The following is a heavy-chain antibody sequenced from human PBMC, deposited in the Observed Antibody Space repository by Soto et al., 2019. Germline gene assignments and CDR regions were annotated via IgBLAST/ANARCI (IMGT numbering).Heavy chain of an antibody. CDR1: GGPMRNYF. CDR3: ARSDYGEFDS. CDR2: IHFGGTT. J-gene: IGHJ4*02. D-gene: IGHD4-17*01. Sequence: PSETMSLTCTVSGGPMRNYFWNWIRQAPGKGLEWIAYIHFGGTTNYNPSPESRVAISMDMSKNRFSLKLNSVTAADTALYYCARSDYGEFDSWGQGALVTVSS. V-gene: IGHV4-59*01.